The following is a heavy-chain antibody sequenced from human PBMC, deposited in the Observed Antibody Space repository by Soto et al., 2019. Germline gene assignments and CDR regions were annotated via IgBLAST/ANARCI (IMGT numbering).Heavy chain of an antibody. Sequence: ASVKVSCKASGYTFTSYDINWVRQATGQGLEWMGWMNPNSGNSGYAQKFQGRVTMTRNTSITTAYMELSSLRFDDTAVYYCARDVVVVAANFDIWGQGTMVTVSS. CDR1: GYTFTSYD. J-gene: IGHJ3*02. CDR2: MNPNSGNS. CDR3: ARDVVVVAANFDI. D-gene: IGHD2-15*01. V-gene: IGHV1-8*01.